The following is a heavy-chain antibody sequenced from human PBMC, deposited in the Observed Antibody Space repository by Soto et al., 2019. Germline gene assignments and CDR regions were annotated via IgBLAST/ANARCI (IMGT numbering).Heavy chain of an antibody. J-gene: IGHJ6*03. V-gene: IGHV3-74*01. CDR3: ARDPAGSGSPTPHYYYYYMDV. CDR2: INSDGSST. CDR1: GFTFSSYW. D-gene: IGHD3-10*01. Sequence: AGGSLRLSCAASGFTFSSYWMHWVRQAPGKGLVWVSRINSDGSSTSYAESVKGRFTISRDNAKNTLYLQMNSLRAEDTAVYYCARDPAGSGSPTPHYYYYYMDVWGKGTTVTVSS.